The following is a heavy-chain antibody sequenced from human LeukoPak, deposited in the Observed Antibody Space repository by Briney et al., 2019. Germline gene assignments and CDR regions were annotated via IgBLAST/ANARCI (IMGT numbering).Heavy chain of an antibody. CDR3: AKGSRSIAVDNLCDY. CDR1: RFAFSSSA. V-gene: IGHV3-23*01. J-gene: IGHJ4*02. D-gene: IGHD6-6*01. CDR2: ISSSGGST. Sequence: PGGSLRLSCAASRFAFSSSAMSWVRQAPGKGLEWVSVISSSGGSTYYADSVKGRFTISRDNSKNTLYLQMNSLRAEDMAVYYCAKGSRSIAVDNLCDYWGQGTLVTVSS.